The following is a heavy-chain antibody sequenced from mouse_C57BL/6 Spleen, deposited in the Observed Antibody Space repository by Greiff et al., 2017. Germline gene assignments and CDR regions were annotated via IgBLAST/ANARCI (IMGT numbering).Heavy chain of an antibody. CDR1: GYTFTDYN. Sequence: VQLQQSGPELVKPGASVKISCKASGYTFTDYNMDWVKQSHGKSLEWIGDINPNNGGTIYNQKFKGKATLTVDKSSSTAYMELSSLTSEYTAVYYWARKGIGWLRHGDWYFDVWGTGTTVTVSS. CDR2: INPNNGGT. CDR3: ARKGIGWLRHGDWYFDV. J-gene: IGHJ1*03. V-gene: IGHV1-18*01. D-gene: IGHD2-2*01.